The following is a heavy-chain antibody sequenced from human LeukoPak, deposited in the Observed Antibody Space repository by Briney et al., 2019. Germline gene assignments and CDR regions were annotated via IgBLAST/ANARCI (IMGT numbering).Heavy chain of an antibody. Sequence: GGSLRLSCAASGFTFSSYSMNWVRQAPGKGLEWVSSISSSSSYIYYADSVKGRFTISRDNAKNSLYLQMNSLRAEDTAVYYCAKSLRWSGNWFDPWGQGTLVTVSS. J-gene: IGHJ5*02. D-gene: IGHD4-23*01. CDR3: AKSLRWSGNWFDP. CDR2: ISSSSSYI. CDR1: GFTFSSYS. V-gene: IGHV3-21*01.